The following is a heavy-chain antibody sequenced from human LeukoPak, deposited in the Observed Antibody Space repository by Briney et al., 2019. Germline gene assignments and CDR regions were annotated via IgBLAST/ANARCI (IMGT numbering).Heavy chain of an antibody. D-gene: IGHD1-1*01. Sequence: AAVKVSCKASRYTFISYDINWVRQVTGQGLEWMGWMNPNSGNTGYAQKFQGRVTITRNTSISTAFMELSSLRSEDTAVFYCTTFDYWGQGTLVTDSS. CDR2: MNPNSGNT. CDR1: RYTFISYD. V-gene: IGHV1-8*03. J-gene: IGHJ4*02. CDR3: TTFDY.